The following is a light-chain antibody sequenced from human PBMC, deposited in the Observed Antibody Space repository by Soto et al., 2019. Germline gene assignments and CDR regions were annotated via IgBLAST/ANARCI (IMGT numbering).Light chain of an antibody. Sequence: EIVLTQSLGTLSLSPGERATLSCRTSQSVSSSYLAWYQQKSGQTPRLLIYGASNRATGIPDRFSGSGSGTDFTLTISRLEPEDFAVYYCQQYGNSQWTFGQGTKVEIK. CDR2: GAS. V-gene: IGKV3-20*01. CDR3: QQYGNSQWT. J-gene: IGKJ1*01. CDR1: QSVSSSY.